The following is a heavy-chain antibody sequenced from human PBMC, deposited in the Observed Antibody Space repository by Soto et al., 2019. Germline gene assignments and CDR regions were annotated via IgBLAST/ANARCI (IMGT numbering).Heavy chain of an antibody. J-gene: IGHJ6*02. V-gene: IGHV4-30-4*01. D-gene: IGHD5-18*01. CDR2: IYYSGST. CDR1: GGSISSGDYY. Sequence: SETLSLTCTVSGGSISSGDYYWSWIRQPPGKGLEWIGYIYYSGSTYYNPSLKSRVTISVDTSKNQFSLKLSSVTAADTAVYYCAGHPRLQLWYTHYYGMDVWGQGTTVTVSS. CDR3: AGHPRLQLWYTHYYGMDV.